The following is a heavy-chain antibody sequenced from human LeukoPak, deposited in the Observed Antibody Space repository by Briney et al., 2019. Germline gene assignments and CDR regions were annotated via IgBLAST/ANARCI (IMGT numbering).Heavy chain of an antibody. V-gene: IGHV1-2*02. D-gene: IGHD3-22*01. CDR1: GYTFTGYY. CDR2: INPNSGGT. CDR3: ARAKVNYYDSTGYPIYFDY. Sequence: ASVKVSCKASGYTFTGYYMHWVRQAPGQGLEWMGWINPNSGGTNYAQKFQGRVTMTRDTSISTAYMELSSLRSEDSAVYSCARAKVNYYDSTGYPIYFDYWGQGTLVTVSS. J-gene: IGHJ4*02.